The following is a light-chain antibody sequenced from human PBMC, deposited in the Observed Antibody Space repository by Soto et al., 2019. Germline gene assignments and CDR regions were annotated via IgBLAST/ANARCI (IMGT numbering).Light chain of an antibody. CDR2: EVT. J-gene: IGLJ3*02. CDR1: SSDVGSYNL. CDR3: CSYAGSSTWV. V-gene: IGLV2-23*02. Sequence: QSALTQPASVSGSPGQSITISCTGTSSDVGSYNLVSWYQQHPGQAPKLMISEVTKRPSGISARFSGSKSGNTASLTISGLQAEDESDYYCCSYAGSSTWVFGGGTKLTVL.